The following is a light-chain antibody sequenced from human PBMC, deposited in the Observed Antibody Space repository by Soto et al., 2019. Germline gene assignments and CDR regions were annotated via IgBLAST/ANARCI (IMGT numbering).Light chain of an antibody. CDR2: GAS. CDR3: RQYGRSLGFA. J-gene: IGKJ4*01. CDR1: QSVSSNY. Sequence: EIVLTQSPGTLSLSPGEIATLSCRASQSVSSNYLAWYQEKPGQAPRPLIYGASSRATGIPDRFSGSGSGTDFTLTISRLEPEDFAVYYCRQYGRSLGFALGGGTKVDIK. V-gene: IGKV3-20*01.